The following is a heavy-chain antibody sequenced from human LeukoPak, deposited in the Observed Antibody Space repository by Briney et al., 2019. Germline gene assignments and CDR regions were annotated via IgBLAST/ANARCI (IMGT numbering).Heavy chain of an antibody. CDR2: ISAYNGNT. J-gene: IGHJ5*02. Sequence: ASVKVSCKASGYTFTSYGISWVRQAPGQGLEWMGWISAYNGNTNYAQKLQGRVTMTTGTSTSTAYMELRSLRSDDTAVYYCARERGYYGSGRGWFDPWGQGTLVTVSS. V-gene: IGHV1-18*01. CDR1: GYTFTSYG. CDR3: ARERGYYGSGRGWFDP. D-gene: IGHD3-10*01.